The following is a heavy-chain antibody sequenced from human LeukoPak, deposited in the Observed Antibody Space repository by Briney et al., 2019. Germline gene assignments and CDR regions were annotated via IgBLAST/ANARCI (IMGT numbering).Heavy chain of an antibody. CDR2: IYNTGST. V-gene: IGHV4-59*01. D-gene: IGHD2-15*01. CDR1: GGSISSYY. J-gene: IGHJ4*02. Sequence: PSETLSLTCTVSGGSISSYYWNWIRQPPRKGLEWIGYIYNTGSTSNNPSLKSRVTISVDTSKKHFSLRLSSVTAADTAVYYCAREVAATAYFDYWGQGTLVTVSS. CDR3: AREVAATAYFDY.